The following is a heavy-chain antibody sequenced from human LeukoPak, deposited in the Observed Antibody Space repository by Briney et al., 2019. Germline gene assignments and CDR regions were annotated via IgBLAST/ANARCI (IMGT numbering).Heavy chain of an antibody. CDR2: IWYDGSNK. CDR3: ARDGGYSYGYFDY. V-gene: IGHV3-33*01. Sequence: PGGSLRLSCAASGFTFSSYGMHWVRQAPGKGLEWVAVIWYDGSNKYSADSVKGRFTISRDNSKNTLYLQMNNLRAEDTAVYYCARDGGYSYGYFDYWGQGTLVTVSS. J-gene: IGHJ4*02. CDR1: GFTFSSYG. D-gene: IGHD5-18*01.